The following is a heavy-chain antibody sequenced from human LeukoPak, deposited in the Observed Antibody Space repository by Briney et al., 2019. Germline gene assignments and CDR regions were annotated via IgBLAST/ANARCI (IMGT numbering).Heavy chain of an antibody. CDR1: GFTFSSYA. J-gene: IGHJ6*03. CDR3: ARDRDYNYYYYYMDV. V-gene: IGHV3-30-3*01. Sequence: GSLRLSCAASGFTFSSYAMHWVRQAPGKGLEWVAVISYDGSNKYYADSVKGRFTISRDNSKNTLYLQMNSLRAEDTAVYYCARDRDYNYYYYYMDVWGKGTTVTVSS. CDR2: ISYDGSNK. D-gene: IGHD4-11*01.